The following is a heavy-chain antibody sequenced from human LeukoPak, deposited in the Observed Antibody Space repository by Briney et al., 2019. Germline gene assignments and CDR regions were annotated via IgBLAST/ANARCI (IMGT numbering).Heavy chain of an antibody. CDR2: ISYDGSNK. V-gene: IGHV3-30*04. CDR1: GFTFSSYA. Sequence: GRSLRLSCAASGFTFSSYAMHWVRQAPGKGLEWVAVISYDGSNKYYADSVKGRFTIFRDNSKNTLYLQMNSLRAEDTAVYYCARGPAYYYDSSGYSLDYWGQGTLVTVSS. CDR3: ARGPAYYYDSSGYSLDY. J-gene: IGHJ4*02. D-gene: IGHD3-22*01.